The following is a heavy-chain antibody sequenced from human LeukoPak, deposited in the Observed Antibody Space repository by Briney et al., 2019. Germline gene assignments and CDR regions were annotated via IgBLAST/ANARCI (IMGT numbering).Heavy chain of an antibody. J-gene: IGHJ4*02. D-gene: IGHD5-12*01. CDR3: ARKIGYSGYEPFDY. V-gene: IGHV1-2*02. CDR1: GYTFTGYY. CDR2: IKPNSGGT. Sequence: ASVKDSCKASGYTFTGYYMHWVRQAPGQGLEWMGWIKPNSGGTNYAQKFQGRVTMTRDTSISTAYMELSRLRSDDTAVYYCARKIGYSGYEPFDYWGQVTLVTVSS.